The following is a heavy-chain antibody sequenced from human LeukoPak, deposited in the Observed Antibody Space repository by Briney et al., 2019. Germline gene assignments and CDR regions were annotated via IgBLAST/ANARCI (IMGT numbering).Heavy chain of an antibody. V-gene: IGHV1-18*01. CDR3: ARGSDVLRYFDWLYYFDY. D-gene: IGHD3-9*01. CDR1: GYTFTSYG. J-gene: IGHJ4*02. Sequence: ASVKVSCKASGYTFTSYGISWVRQAPGQGLEWMGWISAYNGNTNYAQKLQGRVTMTTDTSTSTAYMELRSLRSDDTAVYYCARGSDVLRYFDWLYYFDYWGQGTLVTVSS. CDR2: ISAYNGNT.